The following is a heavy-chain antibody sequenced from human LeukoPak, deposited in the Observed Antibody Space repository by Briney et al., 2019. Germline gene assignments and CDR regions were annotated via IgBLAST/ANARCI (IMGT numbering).Heavy chain of an antibody. CDR2: IYYSGST. V-gene: IGHV4-59*01. Sequence: PSETLSLTCTVSGGSISSYYWSWIRQPPGKGLEWIGYIYYSGSTNYNPSLKSRVTISVDTSKYQFSLKLSSVTAADTAVYYCARDRVGATLDWGQGTLVTVSS. CDR1: GGSISSYY. D-gene: IGHD1-26*01. J-gene: IGHJ4*02. CDR3: ARDRVGATLD.